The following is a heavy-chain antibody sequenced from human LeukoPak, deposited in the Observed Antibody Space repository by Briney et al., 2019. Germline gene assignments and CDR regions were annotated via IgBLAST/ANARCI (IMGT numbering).Heavy chain of an antibody. CDR3: ARQPGDIVVVPAAMGPRLNNYYYYYMDV. J-gene: IGHJ6*03. D-gene: IGHD2-2*01. CDR1: GFTFSDYY. Sequence: GGSLRLSCAASGFTFSDYYMSWIRQAPGKGLEWVSYISSSGSTIYYADSVKGRFTISRDNAKNSLYLQMNSLRAEDTAVYYCARQPGDIVVVPAAMGPRLNNYYYYYMDVWGKGTTVTISS. CDR2: ISSSGSTI. V-gene: IGHV3-11*01.